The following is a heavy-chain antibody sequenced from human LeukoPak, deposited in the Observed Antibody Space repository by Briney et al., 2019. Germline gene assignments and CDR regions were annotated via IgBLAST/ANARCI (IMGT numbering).Heavy chain of an antibody. CDR2: INHSGST. D-gene: IGHD2-2*01. J-gene: IGHJ4*02. Sequence: PSETLSLTCAVYGGSFSGYYWSWIRQPPGKGLEWIGEINHSGSTNYNPSLKSRVTISVDTSKNQFSLKLSSVTAADTAVYYCARVVPAARRAFDYWGQGTLVTVSS. V-gene: IGHV4-34*01. CDR3: ARVVPAARRAFDY. CDR1: GGSFSGYY.